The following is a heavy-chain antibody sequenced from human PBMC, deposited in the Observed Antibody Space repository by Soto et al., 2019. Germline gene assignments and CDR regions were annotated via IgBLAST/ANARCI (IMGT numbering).Heavy chain of an antibody. CDR2: INPNSGGT. Sequence: QVQLVQSGAEVKKPGASVKVSCKASGYTFSDYYMHWVRQAPGQGLEWMGWINPNSGGTNYAQKFQGRVTMTRDTSFSTAYMELSRLRSDDTAVYYCARGLGYDSGWGSYRYTDYWGQGTLVTVSS. CDR3: ARGLGYDSGWGSYRYTDY. V-gene: IGHV1-2*02. CDR1: GYTFSDYY. J-gene: IGHJ4*02. D-gene: IGHD3-16*02.